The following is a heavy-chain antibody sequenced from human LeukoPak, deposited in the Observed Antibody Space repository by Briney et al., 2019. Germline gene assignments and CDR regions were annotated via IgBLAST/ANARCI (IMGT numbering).Heavy chain of an antibody. CDR1: GGSISSGGSS. Sequence: SQTLSLTCAVSGGSISSGGSSGSWIRQPPGKGLEWIGYIYHSGSTYYSPSLKSRVTISVDRSKNQFSLKLSSVTAADTAVYYCARDYYGLDYWGQGTLVTVSS. CDR2: IYHSGST. D-gene: IGHD3-10*01. V-gene: IGHV4-30-2*01. CDR3: ARDYYGLDY. J-gene: IGHJ4*02.